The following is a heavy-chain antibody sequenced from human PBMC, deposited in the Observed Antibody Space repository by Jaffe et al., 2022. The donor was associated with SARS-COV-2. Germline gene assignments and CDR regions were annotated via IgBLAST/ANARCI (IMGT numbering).Heavy chain of an antibody. Sequence: QMQLVQSGPEVKKPGTSVKVSCKASGFTFTSSAMQWVRQARGQRLEWIGWIVVGSGNTNYAQKFQERVTITRDMSTSTAYMELSSLRSEDTAVYYCAAGGDDYGDHYYYYGMDVWGQGTTVTVSS. CDR3: AAGGDDYGDHYYYYGMDV. V-gene: IGHV1-58*02. CDR1: GFTFTSSA. D-gene: IGHD4-17*01. CDR2: IVVGSGNT. J-gene: IGHJ6*02.